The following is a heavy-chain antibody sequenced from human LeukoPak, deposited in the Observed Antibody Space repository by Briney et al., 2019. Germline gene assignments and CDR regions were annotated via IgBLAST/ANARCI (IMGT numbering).Heavy chain of an antibody. CDR2: ISWDSSGT. CDR1: GFTFDDHT. CDR3: ARGPNSNWSGLDF. D-gene: IGHD6-6*01. J-gene: IGHJ4*02. V-gene: IGHV3-43*01. Sequence: PGGSLRLSCAASGFTFDDHTMHWVRQGPGKGLEWVSPISWDSSGTSYVDSVKGRFTISRDNAKNTLYLQVNNLRAEDTAVYYCARGPNSNWSGLDFWGQGTLLTVSS.